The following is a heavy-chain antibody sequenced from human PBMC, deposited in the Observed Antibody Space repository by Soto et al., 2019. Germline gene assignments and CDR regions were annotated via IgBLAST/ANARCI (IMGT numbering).Heavy chain of an antibody. Sequence: PSETLSLTCAVYGASFSDYYWSWIRQPPGKGLEWIGEINHSGSTNYNPSLKSRVTMSLDASKNQFSLKLTSVTAADTAVYYCARGGGDYYMDVWDKGPTVTVSS. V-gene: IGHV4-34*01. J-gene: IGHJ6*03. CDR1: GASFSDYY. D-gene: IGHD3-16*01. CDR3: ARGGGDYYMDV. CDR2: INHSGST.